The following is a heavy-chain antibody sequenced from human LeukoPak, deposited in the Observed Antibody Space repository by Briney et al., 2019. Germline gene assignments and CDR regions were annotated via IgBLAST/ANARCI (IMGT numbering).Heavy chain of an antibody. CDR1: GFIFSTYW. Sequence: GGSLRLSCAAYGFIFSTYWMHWVRQAPGKGLVWVSRINSDGSSTNYADSVKGRFIISRDNAKNTLYLQMNSLRADDTAVYYCARARLMNWFDPWGLGTLVIVSS. V-gene: IGHV3-74*01. D-gene: IGHD2-8*01. CDR3: ARARLMNWFDP. J-gene: IGHJ5*02. CDR2: INSDGSST.